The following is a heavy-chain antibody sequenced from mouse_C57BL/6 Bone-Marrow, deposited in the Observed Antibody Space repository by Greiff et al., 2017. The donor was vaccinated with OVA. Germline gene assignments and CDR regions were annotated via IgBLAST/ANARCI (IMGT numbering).Heavy chain of an antibody. V-gene: IGHV1-19*01. Sequence: VQLQQSGPVLVKPGASVKMSCKASGYTFTDYYMNWVKQSHGKSLEWIGVINPYNGGTSYNQKFKGKATLTVDKSSSTAYMELNSLTSEDSAVYYCARVVATPFDYWGQGTTLTVSS. J-gene: IGHJ2*01. D-gene: IGHD1-1*01. CDR2: INPYNGGT. CDR1: GYTFTDYY. CDR3: ARVVATPFDY.